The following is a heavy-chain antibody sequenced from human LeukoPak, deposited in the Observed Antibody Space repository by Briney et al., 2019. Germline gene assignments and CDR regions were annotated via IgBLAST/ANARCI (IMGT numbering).Heavy chain of an antibody. CDR3: ARISTVTTN. D-gene: IGHD4-17*01. CDR1: GGSFSGYY. Sequence: SETLSLTCAVYGGSFSGYYWSWIHQPPGKGLEWIGEINHSGSTNYNPSLKSRVTISVDTSKNQFSLKLSSVTAADTAVYYCARISTVTTNWGQGTLVTVSS. J-gene: IGHJ4*02. CDR2: INHSGST. V-gene: IGHV4-34*01.